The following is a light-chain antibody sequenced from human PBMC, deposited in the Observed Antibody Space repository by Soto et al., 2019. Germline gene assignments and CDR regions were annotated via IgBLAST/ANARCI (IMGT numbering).Light chain of an antibody. V-gene: IGLV1-40*01. CDR3: QSYDNSLGAWV. Sequence: QSVLTQPPSVSGAPGQRVTISCTGGSSNIGAGYDVHWYQQLPETAPKLLIYDNNNGPSGVPDRFSGSKSGTSASLAITGLQAEDEADYYCQSYDNSLGAWVFGAGTKVTVL. J-gene: IGLJ3*02. CDR2: DNN. CDR1: SSNIGAGYD.